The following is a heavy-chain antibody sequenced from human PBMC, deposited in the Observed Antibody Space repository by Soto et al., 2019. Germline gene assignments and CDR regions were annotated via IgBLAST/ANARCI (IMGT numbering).Heavy chain of an antibody. CDR1: GYSISSGYY. D-gene: IGHD2-2*01. CDR3: ARDHIVVVPAAHYYYGMDV. V-gene: IGHV4-38-2*02. Sequence: SETLSVTGAVSGYSISSGYYWGCIRRPPGKGLEWIGSIYHSGSTYYNPSLKSRVTISVDTSKNQFSLKLSSVTAADTAVYYCARDHIVVVPAAHYYYGMDVWGQGTTVTVSS. CDR2: IYHSGST. J-gene: IGHJ6*02.